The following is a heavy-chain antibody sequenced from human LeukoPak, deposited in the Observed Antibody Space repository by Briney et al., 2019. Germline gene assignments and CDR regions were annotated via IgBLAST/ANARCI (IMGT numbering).Heavy chain of an antibody. CDR3: ARDGGGVSSWVSH. D-gene: IGHD2-8*02. J-gene: IGHJ4*02. Sequence: GESLRISCKGSGYSFTAYWISWVRQMPGKGLECMARIDPGDSFTKYSPSFQGHVSISADKSTSTFYLQWRSLRASDTAMYYCARDGGGVSSWVSHWGQGTQVTVSS. CDR2: IDPGDSFT. V-gene: IGHV5-10-1*01. CDR1: GYSFTAYW.